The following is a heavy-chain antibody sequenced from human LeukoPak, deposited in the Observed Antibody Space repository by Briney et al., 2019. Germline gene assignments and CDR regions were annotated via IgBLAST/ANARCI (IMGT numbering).Heavy chain of an antibody. V-gene: IGHV3-21*01. Sequence: GSLRLSCAASGFTFSSYSMNWVRQAPGKGLEWVSSISSSSSYIYYADSVKGRFTIPRDNAKNSLYLQMNSLRAEDTAVYYCARAVVGATPFADYWGQGTLVTVSS. D-gene: IGHD1-26*01. J-gene: IGHJ4*02. CDR3: ARAVVGATPFADY. CDR2: ISSSSSYI. CDR1: GFTFSSYS.